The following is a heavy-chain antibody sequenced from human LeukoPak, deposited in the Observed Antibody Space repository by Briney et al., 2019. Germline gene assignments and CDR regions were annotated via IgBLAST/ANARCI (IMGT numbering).Heavy chain of an antibody. J-gene: IGHJ3*02. D-gene: IGHD3-22*01. CDR2: IYWNDDK. Sequence: SGPTLVNPTQTLTLTCTFSGFSLSTSGVGVGWIRQPPGKALEWLALIYWNDDKRYSPSLKSRLTITKDTSKNQVVLTMTNMGPVDTATYYCAHATYYYDSSGHGAFDIWGQGTMVTVSS. V-gene: IGHV2-5*01. CDR3: AHATYYYDSSGHGAFDI. CDR1: GFSLSTSGVG.